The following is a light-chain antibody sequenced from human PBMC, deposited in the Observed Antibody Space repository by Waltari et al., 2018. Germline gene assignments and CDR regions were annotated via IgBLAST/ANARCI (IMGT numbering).Light chain of an antibody. Sequence: EIVLTQSPAALSLSPGESATLSCTASQSIDTALAWYQQKPGQPPRLLIYDASDGATGIPARFSGSGSGTDFTLTISGLEPEDFALYYCQQQNNWPLTFGGGTKVEI. CDR3: QQQNNWPLT. V-gene: IGKV3-11*01. CDR2: DAS. CDR1: QSIDTA. J-gene: IGKJ4*01.